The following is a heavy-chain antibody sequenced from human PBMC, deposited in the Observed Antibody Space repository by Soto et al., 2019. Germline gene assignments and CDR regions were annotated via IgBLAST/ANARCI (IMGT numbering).Heavy chain of an antibody. V-gene: IGHV3-33*01. J-gene: IGHJ3*02. CDR2: IWYDGSNK. CDR1: GFTFSSYG. CDR3: ARGRITNIPNAFDI. Sequence: ESGGGVVQPGRSLRLSCAASGFTFSSYGMHWVRQAPGKGLEWVAVIWYDGSNKYYADSVKGRFTISRDNSKNTLYLQMNSLRAEDTAVYYCARGRITNIPNAFDIWGQGTMVTVSS.